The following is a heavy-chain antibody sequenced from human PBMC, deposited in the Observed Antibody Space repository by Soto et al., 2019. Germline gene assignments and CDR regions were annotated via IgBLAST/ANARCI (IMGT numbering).Heavy chain of an antibody. CDR2: INPNSGDT. Sequence: GASVKVSCKASGYTFTGYYIHWVRQAPGQGLEWMAWINPNSGDTMYAQKFQGRVTMTRDTSIRTAYMELSGLRSDDTAVYYCARPYYDSGASDFWDFWGQGTLVTVSS. J-gene: IGHJ4*02. V-gene: IGHV1-2*02. CDR3: ARPYYDSGASDFWDF. CDR1: GYTFTGYY. D-gene: IGHD3-22*01.